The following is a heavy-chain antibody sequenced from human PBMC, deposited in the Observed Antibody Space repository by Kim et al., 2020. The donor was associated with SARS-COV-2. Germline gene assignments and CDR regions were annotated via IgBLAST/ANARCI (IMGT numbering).Heavy chain of an antibody. CDR1: GFTFSSYD. CDR3: AKVDSILGWFDP. CDR2: ISSSGGST. D-gene: IGHD2-2*03. J-gene: IGHJ5*02. V-gene: IGHV3-23*01. Sequence: GGSLRLSCAASGFTFSSYDMSWVRQAPGKGLEWVSAISSSGGSTYYADSVKGRFTISRDNSKNTLYLQMNSLRAEDTAVYYCAKVDSILGWFDPWGQGTLVTVSS.